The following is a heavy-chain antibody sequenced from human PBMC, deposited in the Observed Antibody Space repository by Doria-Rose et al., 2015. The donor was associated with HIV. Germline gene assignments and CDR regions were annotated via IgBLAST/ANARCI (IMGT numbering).Heavy chain of an antibody. CDR2: IFSDHER. V-gene: IGHV2-26*01. D-gene: IGHD6-13*01. J-gene: IGHJ4*02. CDR3: ARIKSSRWYHKYYFDF. Sequence: QITLKESGPVLVKPTETLTLTCTVSGVSLSSPGMGVSWIRQPPGKALEWLANIFSDHERSYKTSLKSRLTISSGPSKSQVVLTMTDMDPVDTATYYCARIKSSRWYHKYYFDFWGQGTRVIVSA. CDR1: GVSLSSPGMG.